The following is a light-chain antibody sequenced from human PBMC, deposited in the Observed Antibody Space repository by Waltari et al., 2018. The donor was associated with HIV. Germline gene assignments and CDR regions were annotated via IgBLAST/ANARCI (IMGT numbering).Light chain of an antibody. CDR3: QQYGRSPIT. V-gene: IGKV3-20*01. J-gene: IGKJ5*01. CDR2: GAS. Sequence: EIVLTQSPDTLSVSPGQSATLSCMASQSISASQLAWYQQKPGQAPRLVIYGASTRATGIPDRFSGSGSGTDFALTISRLEPEDSAVFYCQQYGRSPITFGLGTRLEIK. CDR1: QSISASQ.